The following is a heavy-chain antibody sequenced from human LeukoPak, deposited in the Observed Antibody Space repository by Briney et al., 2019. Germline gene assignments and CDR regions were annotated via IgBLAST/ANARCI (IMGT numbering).Heavy chain of an antibody. J-gene: IGHJ5*02. D-gene: IGHD6-13*01. CDR3: ATLAAVGTNRFDP. CDR1: GGSISSSSYY. V-gene: IGHV4-39*01. Sequence: SETLSLTCTVSGGSISSSSYYWGWIRQPPGRGLEWIGCIYYSGSTYYNPSLKSRLTISVDTSKNQFSLTLSSVTAADTAVYYCATLAAVGTNRFDPWGQGTLVTVSS. CDR2: IYYSGST.